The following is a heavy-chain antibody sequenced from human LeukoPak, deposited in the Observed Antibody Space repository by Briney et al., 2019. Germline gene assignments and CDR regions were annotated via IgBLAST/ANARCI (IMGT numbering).Heavy chain of an antibody. CDR2: ITNSGTTI. Sequence: GGSLRLSCAASGFTFTDYYMSWIRQAPGKGLEWVSYITNSGTTIYYADSVKGRFTISRDNAKNSLYLQMNSLRAEDTAVYYCARESSSWGLYYFDYWGQGTLVTVSS. J-gene: IGHJ4*02. D-gene: IGHD6-13*01. V-gene: IGHV3-11*04. CDR3: ARESSSWGLYYFDY. CDR1: GFTFTDYY.